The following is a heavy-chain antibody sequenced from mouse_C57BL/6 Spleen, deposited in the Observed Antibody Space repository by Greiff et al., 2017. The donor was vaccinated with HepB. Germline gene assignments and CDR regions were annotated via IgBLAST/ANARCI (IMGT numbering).Heavy chain of an antibody. D-gene: IGHD1-1*01. Sequence: EVKLVESGGGLVKPGGSLKLSCAASGFTFSDYGMHWVRQAPEKGLEWVAYISSGSSTIYYADTVKGRFTISRDNAKNTLFLQMTSLRSEDTAMYYCARRREFITTFFDYWGQGTTLTVSS. J-gene: IGHJ2*01. CDR1: GFTFSDYG. V-gene: IGHV5-17*01. CDR3: ARRREFITTFFDY. CDR2: ISSGSSTI.